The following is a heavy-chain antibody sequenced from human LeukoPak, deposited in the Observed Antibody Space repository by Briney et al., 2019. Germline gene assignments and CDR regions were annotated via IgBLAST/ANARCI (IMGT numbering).Heavy chain of an antibody. J-gene: IGHJ4*02. CDR1: GFTFSAYW. CDR2: VKYDGSTT. Sequence: PGGSLRLSCAASGFTFSAYWMHWVRQAPGKGLVWVSRVKYDGSTTTYADSVKGRFTISRDNAKNILYFQMNSLRVEDTAVYYCARDLDWLLFDYWGQGTLVTVSS. CDR3: ARDLDWLLFDY. V-gene: IGHV3-74*01. D-gene: IGHD3-9*01.